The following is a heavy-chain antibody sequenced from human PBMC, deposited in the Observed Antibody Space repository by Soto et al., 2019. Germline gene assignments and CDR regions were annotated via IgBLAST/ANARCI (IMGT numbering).Heavy chain of an antibody. CDR2: ISGSGDRT. V-gene: IGHV3-23*01. J-gene: IGHJ4*02. CDR3: AKDPPYCSGSYVLV. Sequence: EVQLLESGGGLVQPGGSLRLSCAASGFTFSTYAMSWVRQAPGKGLEWVSHISGSGDRTYYADSVKGRFTISRDNSKNTLYLQMDSLRAEDTAVYYCAKDPPYCSGSYVLVWGQGTLVTVSS. D-gene: IGHD3-10*01. CDR1: GFTFSTYA.